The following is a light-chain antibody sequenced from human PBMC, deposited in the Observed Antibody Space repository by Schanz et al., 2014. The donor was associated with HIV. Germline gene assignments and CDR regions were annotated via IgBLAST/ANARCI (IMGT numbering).Light chain of an antibody. V-gene: IGKV3-20*01. CDR2: GAS. Sequence: EIEMTQSPATLSVSPGERATLSCRASQSVSSNLAWYQQKPGQAPRLLIYGASSRATGIPDRFSGSGSGTDFTLTISRLEPEDFAVYYCQQYGSSSETFGQGTKVEIK. CDR1: QSVSSN. CDR3: QQYGSSSET. J-gene: IGKJ1*01.